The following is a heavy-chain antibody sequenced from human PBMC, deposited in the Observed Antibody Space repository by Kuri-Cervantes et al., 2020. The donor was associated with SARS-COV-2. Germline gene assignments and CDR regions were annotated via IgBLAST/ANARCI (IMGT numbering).Heavy chain of an antibody. Sequence: SETLSLTCTVSGGSISSYYWSWIRQPPGKGLEWIGYIYYSGSTNYNPSLKSRVTISVDTPKNQFSLKLSSVTAADTAVYYCARANYYYDSSGWGCYFDYWGQGTLVTVSS. CDR3: ARANYYYDSSGWGCYFDY. CDR2: IYYSGST. J-gene: IGHJ4*02. CDR1: GGSISSYY. V-gene: IGHV4-59*01. D-gene: IGHD3-22*01.